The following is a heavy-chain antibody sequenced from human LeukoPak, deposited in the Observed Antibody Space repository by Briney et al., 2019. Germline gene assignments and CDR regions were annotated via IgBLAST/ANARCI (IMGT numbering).Heavy chain of an antibody. CDR1: GFTFSSYA. CDR3: AKGGNALYYFDY. V-gene: IGHV3-23*01. J-gene: IGHJ4*02. Sequence: GGSLRLSCAASGFTFSSYAMSWVRQAPGKGLEWVSAISGSGGSTYYADSVKGRFTISRDNSKSTLYLQMNSLRAEDTAVYYCAKGGNALYYFDYWGQGTLVTVSS. CDR2: ISGSGGST.